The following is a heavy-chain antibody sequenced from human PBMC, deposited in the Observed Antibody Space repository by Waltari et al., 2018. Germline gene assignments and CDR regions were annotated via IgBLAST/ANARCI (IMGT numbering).Heavy chain of an antibody. J-gene: IGHJ5*02. CDR1: GYTFTSYD. Sequence: QVQLVQSGAEVKKPGASVKVSCKASGYTFTSYDNHRVRQATGQGLEWMGWMNPNSGNTGYAQKFQGRVTMTRNTSISTAYMELSSLRSEDTAVYYCALLTIFGVVHKNNWFDPWGQGTLVTVSS. V-gene: IGHV1-8*01. D-gene: IGHD3-3*01. CDR3: ALLTIFGVVHKNNWFDP. CDR2: MNPNSGNT.